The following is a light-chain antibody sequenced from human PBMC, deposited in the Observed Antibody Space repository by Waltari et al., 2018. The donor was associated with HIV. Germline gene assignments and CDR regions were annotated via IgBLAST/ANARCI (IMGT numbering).Light chain of an antibody. V-gene: IGLV3-19*01. J-gene: IGLJ3*02. CDR1: SLRRYY. Sequence: SSELTQDPAVSVALGQTVKLTCQGDSLRRYYARWYQQKPGQEPVIVIYSENNRPSRIPDRFACYSSGHTASLTITGSQAEDEADYYCCSRDSSGNHLVFGGGTKLTVL. CDR3: CSRDSSGNHLV. CDR2: SEN.